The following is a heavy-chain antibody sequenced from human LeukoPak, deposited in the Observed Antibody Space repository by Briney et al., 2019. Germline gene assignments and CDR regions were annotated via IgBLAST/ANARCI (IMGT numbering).Heavy chain of an antibody. V-gene: IGHV4-61*02. CDR2: IYTTGST. CDR3: ARAAGSGWEPYYFYGMDV. J-gene: IGHJ6*02. D-gene: IGHD6-19*01. CDR1: GGSISSGSYY. Sequence: PSETLSLTCTVSGGSISSGSYYWTWIRQPAGKGLEWIGRIYTTGSTNYKPSLKSRVTISLDTSKNQFSLNLSSVTAADTAVYFCARAAGSGWEPYYFYGMDVWGQGTTVTVSS.